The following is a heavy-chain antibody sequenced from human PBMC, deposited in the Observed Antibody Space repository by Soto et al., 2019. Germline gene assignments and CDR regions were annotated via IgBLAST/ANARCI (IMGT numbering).Heavy chain of an antibody. V-gene: IGHV3-30-3*01. CDR3: ARALLLRGRRFGMDV. CDR1: GFTFSAYA. J-gene: IGHJ6*02. CDR2: ISYDGSND. D-gene: IGHD3-10*01. Sequence: QVQLMESGEGVVQPRGSLRLSCAASGFTFSAYAINWVRQSPGKGLEWVAVISYDGSNDYYGASVKGRFTVSRDNSNSTLHLHMNSLRVDDTATYYCARALLLRGRRFGMDVWGQGSTVTVSS.